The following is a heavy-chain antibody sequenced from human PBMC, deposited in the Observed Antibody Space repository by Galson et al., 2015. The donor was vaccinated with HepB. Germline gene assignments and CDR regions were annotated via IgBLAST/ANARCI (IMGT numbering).Heavy chain of an antibody. Sequence: PALVKPTQTLTLTCTVSGFPLSNARMGVSWIRQPPGKALEWLPPIFSNAEKSYSTSLKSRLTISKDTSKTQVVLTITNMDPVGTATYCCARITTYDSSGPTVDYWGQGTLVTVSS. J-gene: IGHJ4*02. D-gene: IGHD3-22*01. V-gene: IGHV2-26*01. CDR3: ARITTYDSSGPTVDY. CDR2: IFSNAEK. CDR1: GFPLSNARMG.